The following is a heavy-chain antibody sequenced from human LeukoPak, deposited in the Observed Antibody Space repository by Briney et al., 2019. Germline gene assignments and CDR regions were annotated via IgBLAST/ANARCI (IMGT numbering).Heavy chain of an antibody. CDR2: ISSSSSYI. D-gene: IGHD3-22*01. CDR1: GFIFSSYS. Sequence: GSLRLSCAASGFIFSSYSMNWVRQAPGKGLEWVSSISSSSSYIYYADSVKGRFTISRDNAKNSLYLQMNSLRAEDTAVYYCARDWRDSSGKFPNDAFDIWGQGTMVTVSS. J-gene: IGHJ3*02. CDR3: ARDWRDSSGKFPNDAFDI. V-gene: IGHV3-21*06.